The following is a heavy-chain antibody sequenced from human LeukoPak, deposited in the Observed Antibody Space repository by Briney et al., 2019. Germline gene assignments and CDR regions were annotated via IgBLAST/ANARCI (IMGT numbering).Heavy chain of an antibody. CDR1: GGSFSGYY. V-gene: IGHV4-34*01. CDR3: ARAPQRRRLPQAYYFDY. Sequence: PSETLSLTCAVYGGSFSGYYWSWIRQPPGKGLEWFGEINHSGSTNYNPSLKSRVTISVDTSKNQFSLKLSSVTAADTAVYYCARAPQRRRLPQAYYFDYWGQGTLVTVSS. J-gene: IGHJ4*02. D-gene: IGHD4-17*01. CDR2: INHSGST.